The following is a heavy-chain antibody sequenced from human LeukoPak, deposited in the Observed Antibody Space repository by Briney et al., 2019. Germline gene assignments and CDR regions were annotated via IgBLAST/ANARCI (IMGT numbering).Heavy chain of an antibody. V-gene: IGHV1-46*01. CDR3: ARGGQMTTMSDGVDWYFDL. CDR2: INPSAGGT. Sequence: ASVKVSCKASGYTFTSYFIHWVRQAPGQGLEWMGIINPSAGGTAYAQKFQGRVTMTRDKSTSTFYMEVRSLRSEDTAVYYCARGGQMTTMSDGVDWYFDLWGSGTLVTVSP. CDR1: GYTFTSYF. D-gene: IGHD5-24*01. J-gene: IGHJ2*01.